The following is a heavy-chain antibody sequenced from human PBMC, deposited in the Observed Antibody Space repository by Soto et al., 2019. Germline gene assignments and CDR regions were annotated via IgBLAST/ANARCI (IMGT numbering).Heavy chain of an antibody. D-gene: IGHD2-2*01. CDR1: GYSFTSYW. CDR2: IYPGDSDT. CDR3: ARLGPRSVIVVVPAAGYYFDY. Sequence: GESLKISCKGSGYSFTSYWIGWVRQMPGKGLEWMGIIYPGDSDTRYSPSFQGKVTISAGKAISTAYLQWSSLKASDTAMYYCARLGPRSVIVVVPAAGYYFDYWGQGTLVTVSS. J-gene: IGHJ4*02. V-gene: IGHV5-51*01.